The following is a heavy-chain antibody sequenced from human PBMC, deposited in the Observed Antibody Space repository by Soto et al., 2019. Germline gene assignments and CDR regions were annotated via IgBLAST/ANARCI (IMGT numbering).Heavy chain of an antibody. V-gene: IGHV4-31*03. Sequence: SETLSLTCTVSGGSMSSGDYYWSWIRQHPGKGLEWIGYIHCSGTTYNDPSLKSRVTISIDTSKNQFSLKLSSVTAADTAVYYCAREPNAVNRIRAMDVWGQGTTVTVSS. J-gene: IGHJ6*02. CDR2: IHCSGTT. CDR3: AREPNAVNRIRAMDV. D-gene: IGHD4-17*01. CDR1: GGSMSSGDYY.